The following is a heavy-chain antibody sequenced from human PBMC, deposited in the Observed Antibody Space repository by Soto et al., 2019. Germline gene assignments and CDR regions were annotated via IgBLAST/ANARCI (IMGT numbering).Heavy chain of an antibody. CDR2: INPSGGST. J-gene: IGHJ6*03. CDR3: ARDQEPSTLYYDYYYMDV. Sequence: QVQLVQSGAEVKKPGVSVTVSCKASGYTFTSYYIHWVRQAPGQGLEWMGIINPSGGSTSYAQKFQGRVTMTRDTSMSTVYMEVSGLRSEDTAVYYCARDQEPSTLYYDYYYMDVWGKGTTVTVSS. CDR1: GYTFTSYY. V-gene: IGHV1-46*03.